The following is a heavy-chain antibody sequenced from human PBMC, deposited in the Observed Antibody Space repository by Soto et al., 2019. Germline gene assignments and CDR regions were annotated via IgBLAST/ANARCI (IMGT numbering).Heavy chain of an antibody. V-gene: IGHV4-31*03. CDR1: GGSISSGGYY. CDR3: ARMAADYDILTGYHPNWFDP. Sequence: PSETLSLTCTVSGGSISSGGYYWSWIRQHPGKGLKWIGYIYYSGSTYYNPSLKSRVTISVDTSKNQFSLKLSSVTAADTAVYYCARMAADYDILTGYHPNWFDPWGQGTLVTVSS. CDR2: IYYSGST. D-gene: IGHD3-9*01. J-gene: IGHJ5*02.